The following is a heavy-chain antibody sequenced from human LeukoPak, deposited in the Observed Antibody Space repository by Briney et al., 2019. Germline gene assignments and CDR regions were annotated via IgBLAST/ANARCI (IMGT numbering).Heavy chain of an antibody. J-gene: IGHJ3*02. CDR3: ARSPMVRGVIDAFDI. D-gene: IGHD3-10*01. Sequence: NPSETLSLTCAVYGGSFSGYYWSWIRQPPGKGLEWIGEINHSGSTNYSPSLKSRVTISVDTSKNQFSLKLSSVTAADTAVYYCARSPMVRGVIDAFDIWGQGTMVTVSS. V-gene: IGHV4-34*01. CDR1: GGSFSGYY. CDR2: INHSGST.